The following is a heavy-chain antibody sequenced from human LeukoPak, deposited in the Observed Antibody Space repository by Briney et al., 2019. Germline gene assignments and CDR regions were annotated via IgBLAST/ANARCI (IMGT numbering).Heavy chain of an antibody. CDR2: INPNSGGT. Sequence: ASVKVSCKASGYTFTGYYMHWVRQAPGQGLEWMGWINPNSGGTNYAQKFQGRVTITADESTSTAYMELSSLRSEDTAVYYCATSRSSVWGSYRYTLDYWGQGTLVTVSS. V-gene: IGHV1-2*02. CDR1: GYTFTGYY. CDR3: ATSRSSVWGSYRYTLDY. J-gene: IGHJ4*02. D-gene: IGHD3-16*02.